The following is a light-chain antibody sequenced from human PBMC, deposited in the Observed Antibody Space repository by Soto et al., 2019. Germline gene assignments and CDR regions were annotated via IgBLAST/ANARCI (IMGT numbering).Light chain of an antibody. Sequence: QSALTQPRSVSGSPGQSVTISCTGNSSDVGGYNFVSWYQQHPGKAPKLMIYDVNKWPSGVPGRFSGSKSGNTASLTISGLQAEDEADYYCCSYAGTYTHYVFGTGTKVTVL. CDR1: SSDVGGYNF. J-gene: IGLJ1*01. CDR2: DVN. V-gene: IGLV2-11*01. CDR3: CSYAGTYTHYV.